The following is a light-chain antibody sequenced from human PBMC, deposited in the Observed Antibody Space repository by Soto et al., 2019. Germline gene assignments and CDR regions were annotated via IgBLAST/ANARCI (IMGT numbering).Light chain of an antibody. J-gene: IGLJ1*01. CDR3: SSYTSSSIDYV. V-gene: IGLV2-14*01. Sequence: QSALTQPASVSGSPGQSITISCTGTSSDVGGYNYVSWYQQHPGKAPKLMIYEVSNRPSGVSNRFPGSKSGNTASLTISGLQAEDEAEYYCSSYTSSSIDYVFGTGTKLTVL. CDR1: SSDVGGYNY. CDR2: EVS.